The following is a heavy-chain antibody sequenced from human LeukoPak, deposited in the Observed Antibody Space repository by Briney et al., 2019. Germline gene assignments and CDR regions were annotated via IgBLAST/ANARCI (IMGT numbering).Heavy chain of an antibody. CDR1: GYTFTGYY. CDR3: ARGALSGYSGYDFGTSDY. D-gene: IGHD5-12*01. J-gene: IGHJ4*02. CDR2: INPNSGGT. Sequence: ASVKVSCKASGYTFTGYYMHWVRQAPGQGLEWMGWINPNSGGTNYAQKFQGRVTMTRDTSISTAYMELSRLRSDDTAVYYCARGALSGYSGYDFGTSDYWGQGTLVTVSS. V-gene: IGHV1-2*02.